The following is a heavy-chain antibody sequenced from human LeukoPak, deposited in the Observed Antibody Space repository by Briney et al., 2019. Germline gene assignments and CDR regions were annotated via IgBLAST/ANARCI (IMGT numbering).Heavy chain of an antibody. CDR2: ISYDGSNK. CDR1: GFTFSNYG. V-gene: IGHV3-30*18. CDR3: AKGVSSSWSNDAFDI. D-gene: IGHD6-13*01. J-gene: IGHJ3*02. Sequence: GGSLRLSCAASGFTFSNYGMHWVRQAPGKGLGWVAVISYDGSNKYYADSVKGRFTISRDNSKNTLYLQMNSLRTEDTAVYYCAKGVSSSWSNDAFDIWGQGTMVTVSS.